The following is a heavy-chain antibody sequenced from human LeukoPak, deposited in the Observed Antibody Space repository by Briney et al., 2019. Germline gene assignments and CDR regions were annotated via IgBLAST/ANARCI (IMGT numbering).Heavy chain of an antibody. J-gene: IGHJ4*02. V-gene: IGHV3-7*01. Sequence: PGGSLRLSCAASGFSFDTYWMSWVRQAPGKGLEWVANIKFDGTETFYVDFVKGRFTISRDNAKRSLYLAMNNLRAEDTAVYYCARGLVGATNLGYWGQGTVVTVSS. D-gene: IGHD1-26*01. CDR2: IKFDGTET. CDR1: GFSFDTYW. CDR3: ARGLVGATNLGY.